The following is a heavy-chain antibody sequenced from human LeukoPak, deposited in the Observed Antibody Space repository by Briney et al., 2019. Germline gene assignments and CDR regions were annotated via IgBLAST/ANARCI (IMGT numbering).Heavy chain of an antibody. Sequence: GGSLRLSCAASGFTVSSNYMSWVRQAPGKGLEWVSVIYSGGSTYYADSVKGRFTISRDNFKNTLYLEMNSLRAEDTAVYYCARADSSGYYGSYYFDYWGQGTLVTVSS. V-gene: IGHV3-66*02. J-gene: IGHJ4*02. CDR1: GFTVSSNY. CDR3: ARADSSGYYGSYYFDY. CDR2: IYSGGST. D-gene: IGHD3-22*01.